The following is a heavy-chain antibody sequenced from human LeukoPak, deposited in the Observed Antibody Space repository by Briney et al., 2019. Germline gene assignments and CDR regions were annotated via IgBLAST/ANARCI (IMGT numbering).Heavy chain of an antibody. Sequence: GGSLRLSCAASGFTFSSYAMHWVRQAPGKGLEWVAVISYDGSNKYYADSVKGRFTISRDNSENTLYLQMNSLRAEDTAVYYCARSPLDYGDYYYFDYWGQGTLVTVSS. CDR3: ARSPLDYGDYYYFDY. CDR2: ISYDGSNK. J-gene: IGHJ4*02. V-gene: IGHV3-30*01. D-gene: IGHD4-17*01. CDR1: GFTFSSYA.